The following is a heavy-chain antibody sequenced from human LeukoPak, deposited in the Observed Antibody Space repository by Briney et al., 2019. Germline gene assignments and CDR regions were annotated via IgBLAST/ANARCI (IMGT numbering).Heavy chain of an antibody. Sequence: PGGSLRLSCAASGFTFSSYLMSWVRQAPGKGLEWVANIKQDGSEKYYVESVKGRFTISRDNANNSLYLQMNSLRAEHTAVYYCERDSRGWCLLYYFHYWGEGTLVTVSS. J-gene: IGHJ4*02. V-gene: IGHV3-7*01. D-gene: IGHD6-19*01. CDR2: IKQDGSEK. CDR1: GFTFSSYL. CDR3: ERDSRGWCLLYYFHY.